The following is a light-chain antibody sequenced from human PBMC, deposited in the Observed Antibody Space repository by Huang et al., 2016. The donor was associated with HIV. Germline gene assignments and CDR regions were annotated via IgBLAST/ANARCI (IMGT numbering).Light chain of an antibody. CDR3: QQSYSTLT. CDR1: QRISSY. CDR2: AAS. J-gene: IGKJ4*01. V-gene: IGKV1-39*01. Sequence: DIQMTQSPSSLSASVGDRVTITCRASQRISSYLNWDQQKPGKAPKLLIYAASSLQSGVPSRFSGSGSGTEFTLTISSLQPEDFAAYYCQQSYSTLTFGGGTKVEIK.